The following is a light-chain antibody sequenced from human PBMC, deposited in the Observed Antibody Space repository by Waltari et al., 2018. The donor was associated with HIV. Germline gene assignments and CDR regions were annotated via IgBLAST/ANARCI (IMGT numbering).Light chain of an antibody. CDR2: SAS. CDR3: QQSQKTPLT. V-gene: IGKV1-39*01. J-gene: IGKJ4*01. Sequence: DIQMTQSPSSVSADVGDRVIITCQASQDIKQDLNWYQQKPGRSPRLLIYSASGLQSGVPATFSGSGSGVEFNFTIAALETEDSALFYCQQSQKTPLTFGGGTRIEIK. CDR1: QDIKQD.